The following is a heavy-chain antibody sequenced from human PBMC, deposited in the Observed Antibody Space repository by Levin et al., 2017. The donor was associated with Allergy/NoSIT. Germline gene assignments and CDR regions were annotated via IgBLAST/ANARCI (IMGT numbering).Heavy chain of an antibody. CDR2: IYHSGST. V-gene: IGHV4-38-2*01. J-gene: IGHJ4*02. CDR1: GYSISSGYY. D-gene: IGHD1-7*01. Sequence: SETLSLTCAVSGYSISSGYYWGWIRQPPGKGLEWIGSIYHSGSTYYNPSLKSRVTISVDTSKNQFSLKLSSVTAADTAVYYCARVGLELPFDYWGQGTLVTVSS. CDR3: ARVGLELPFDY.